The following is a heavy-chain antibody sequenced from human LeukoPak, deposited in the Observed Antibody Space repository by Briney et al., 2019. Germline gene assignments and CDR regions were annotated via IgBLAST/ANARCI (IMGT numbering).Heavy chain of an antibody. CDR3: ARNGRYDFWSAHRNYYFDY. V-gene: IGHV3-48*01. CDR2: ISSSSSTI. Sequence: GGSLRLSCAASGFTFSSYSMSWVRQAPGKGLEWVSYISSSSSTIYYADSVKGRFTISRDNAKNSLYLQMNSLRAEDTAVYYCARNGRYDFWSAHRNYYFDYWGQGTLVTVSS. D-gene: IGHD3-3*01. J-gene: IGHJ4*02. CDR1: GFTFSSYS.